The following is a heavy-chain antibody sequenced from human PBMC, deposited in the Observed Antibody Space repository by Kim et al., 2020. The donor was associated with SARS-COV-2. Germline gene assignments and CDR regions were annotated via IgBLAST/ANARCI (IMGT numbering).Heavy chain of an antibody. CDR1: GFTFSDYY. CDR2: ISSSSSYT. J-gene: IGHJ6*01. Sequence: GGSLRLSCAASGFTFSDYYMSWIRQAPGQGLEWVSYISSSSSYTNYADAVKGRVTISSNNDKNSLYLQMNSLGAEDTAEYYCARGHVGRGVISHYYYVM. CDR3: ARGHVGRGVISHYYYVM. D-gene: IGHD3-10*01. V-gene: IGHV3-11*05.